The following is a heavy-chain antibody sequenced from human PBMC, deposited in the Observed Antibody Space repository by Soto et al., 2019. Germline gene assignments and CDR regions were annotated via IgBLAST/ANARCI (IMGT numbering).Heavy chain of an antibody. Sequence: QVQLVQSGTEEKKPGASLKVSCRASGYTLTTFAIHWVRQAPGQGLEWMGWVTAGNGNTKYSQKFQGRVTITSDTSANAAYMELSSLSSEDTAMYYCAGGGWNYYFDYWGQGALVTVSS. V-gene: IGHV1-3*05. CDR3: AGGGWNYYFDY. J-gene: IGHJ4*02. D-gene: IGHD1-7*01. CDR2: VTAGNGNT. CDR1: GYTLTTFA.